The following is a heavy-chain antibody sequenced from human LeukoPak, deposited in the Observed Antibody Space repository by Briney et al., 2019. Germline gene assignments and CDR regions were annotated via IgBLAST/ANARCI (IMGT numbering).Heavy chain of an antibody. V-gene: IGHV3-7*01. CDR2: IKQDGSEK. J-gene: IGHJ4*02. CDR3: ARLGDGSPAYYFDY. D-gene: IGHD5-24*01. Sequence: GGSLRLSCAASGFSFSNAWMSWVRQAPGKGLEWVANIKQDGSEKYYVDSVKGRFTISRDNAKNSLYLQMNSLRAADTAVYYCARLGDGSPAYYFDYWGQGTLVTVSS. CDR1: GFSFSNAW.